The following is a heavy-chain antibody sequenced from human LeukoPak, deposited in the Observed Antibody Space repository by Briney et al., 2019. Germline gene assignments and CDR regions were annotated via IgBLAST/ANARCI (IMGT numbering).Heavy chain of an antibody. V-gene: IGHV1-69-2*01. D-gene: IGHD6-13*01. Sequence: ASVKVSCKVSGYTFTDYYMHWVQQAPGKGLEWMGLVDPEEGETIYAEKFQGRVTITADTSTDTAYMELSSLRSEDTAVYYCATDSSSIAAAEFDYWGQGTLVTVSS. CDR3: ATDSSSIAAAEFDY. CDR2: VDPEEGET. J-gene: IGHJ4*02. CDR1: GYTFTDYY.